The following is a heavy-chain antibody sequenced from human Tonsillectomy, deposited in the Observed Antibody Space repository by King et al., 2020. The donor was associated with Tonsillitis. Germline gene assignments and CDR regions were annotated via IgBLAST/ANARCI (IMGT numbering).Heavy chain of an antibody. J-gene: IGHJ6*02. CDR1: GGSFSGYY. CDR2: IDHSGRA. V-gene: IGHV4-34*01. D-gene: IGHD4-17*01. Sequence: VQLQQWGAGLLKPSETLSLTCVVYGGSFSGYYWNWIRQPPGEGLEWIGEIDHSGRANYNPSLKSRVTISVDTSKNQFSLKVSSVTAADTAVYYCARGNGDYEDYYGMDVWGQGTTVTVSS. CDR3: ARGNGDYEDYYGMDV.